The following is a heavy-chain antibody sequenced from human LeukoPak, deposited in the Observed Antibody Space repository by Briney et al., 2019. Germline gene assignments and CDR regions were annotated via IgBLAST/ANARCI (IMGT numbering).Heavy chain of an antibody. Sequence: GASVKVSCKASGYTFTSYGISWVRQAPGQGLEWMGWISAYNGNTNYAQKLQGRVTMTTDTSTSTAYMELRSLRSDDTAVYYCARAIAEMATIYYFDYWGQGTLVTVSS. CDR3: ARAIAEMATIYYFDY. V-gene: IGHV1-18*01. CDR1: GYTFTSYG. J-gene: IGHJ4*02. CDR2: ISAYNGNT. D-gene: IGHD5-24*01.